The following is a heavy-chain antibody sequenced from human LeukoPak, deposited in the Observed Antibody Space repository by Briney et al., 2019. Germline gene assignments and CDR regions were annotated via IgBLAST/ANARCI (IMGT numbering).Heavy chain of an antibody. CDR3: ARVLIAGATPGFDY. CDR1: GYTFTGYY. CDR2: ISAYNGNT. J-gene: IGHJ4*02. Sequence: ASVKVSCKASGYTFTGYYMHWVRQAPGQGLEWMGWISAYNGNTNYAQKLQGRVTMTTDTSTSTAYMELRSLRSDDTAVYYCARVLIAGATPGFDYWGQGTLVTVSS. D-gene: IGHD1-26*01. V-gene: IGHV1-18*04.